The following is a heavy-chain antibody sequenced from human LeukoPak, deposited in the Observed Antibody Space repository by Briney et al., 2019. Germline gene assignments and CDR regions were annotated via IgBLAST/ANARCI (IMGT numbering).Heavy chain of an antibody. Sequence: ASETLSLTCTVSGGSISSYYWSWIRQPPGKGLEWIGYIYYSGSTNYNPSLKSRVTISVDTSKNQFSLKLSSVTAADTAVYYCARQPGATALDYWGQGTLVTVSS. CDR2: IYYSGST. J-gene: IGHJ4*02. D-gene: IGHD1-26*01. V-gene: IGHV4-59*08. CDR1: GGSISSYY. CDR3: ARQPGATALDY.